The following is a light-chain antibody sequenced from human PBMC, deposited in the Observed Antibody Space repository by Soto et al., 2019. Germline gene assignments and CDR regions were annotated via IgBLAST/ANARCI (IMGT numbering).Light chain of an antibody. V-gene: IGLV3-21*04. J-gene: IGLJ1*01. CDR2: YDS. CDR3: QVWYSSGDLYV. Sequence: SYELTKPPSVSVAPGKTARITCGGKNIGSKSVHWYQQKPGQAPMLVIYYDSDRPSGIPERFSGSNSGNTAALTISRVEAGDEADYYCQVWYSSGDLYVFGTGTKLTVL. CDR1: NIGSKS.